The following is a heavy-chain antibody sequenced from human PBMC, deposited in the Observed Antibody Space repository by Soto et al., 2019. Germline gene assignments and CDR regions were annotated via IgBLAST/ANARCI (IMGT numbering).Heavy chain of an antibody. Sequence: QVQLVQSGAEVKKPGSSVKVSCKASGGTFSSYAISRVRQAPGQGLEWMGGIIPIFGTANYAQKFQGRVTITADESTSTAYMELSSLRSEDTAVYYCARGGDYDILTGYLKDYYYYGMDVWGQVTTVTVSS. CDR3: ARGGDYDILTGYLKDYYYYGMDV. CDR1: GGTFSSYA. J-gene: IGHJ6*02. D-gene: IGHD3-9*01. CDR2: IIPIFGTA. V-gene: IGHV1-69*12.